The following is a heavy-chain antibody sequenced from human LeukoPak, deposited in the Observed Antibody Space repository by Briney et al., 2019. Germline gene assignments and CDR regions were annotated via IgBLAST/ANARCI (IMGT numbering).Heavy chain of an antibody. V-gene: IGHV4-59*01. D-gene: IGHD5-24*01. CDR3: ARCRDGYPPFDY. J-gene: IGHJ4*02. Sequence: SETLSLTCTVSGGSISSYYWSWIRQPPGKGLEWIGYISYSGSTNYNPSLKSRVTISVDTSKNQFSLRLSAVTAADTAVYFCARCRDGYPPFDYWGQGTLVTVSS. CDR2: ISYSGST. CDR1: GGSISSYY.